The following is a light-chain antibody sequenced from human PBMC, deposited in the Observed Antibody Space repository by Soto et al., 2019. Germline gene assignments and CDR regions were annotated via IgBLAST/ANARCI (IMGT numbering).Light chain of an antibody. J-gene: IGKJ4*01. CDR3: QHHDSYPLT. V-gene: IGKV1-9*01. CDR2: GAS. CDR1: QDINNY. Sequence: DIQLTQSPSFLSASGGDRVAITCRASQDINNYLAWYQQQPWKAPKLLIYGASTLQSGVPSRFSGSGFGTVFTLTITTLQPEDLATYYCQHHDSYPLTFGGGTKVEIK.